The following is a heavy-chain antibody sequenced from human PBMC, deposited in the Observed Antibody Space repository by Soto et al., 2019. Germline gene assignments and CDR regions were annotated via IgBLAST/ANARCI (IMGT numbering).Heavy chain of an antibody. V-gene: IGHV1-3*01. Sequence: QVQLVQSGAEVKKPGASVKVSCKASGYTFTSYAMHWVRQAPGQRLEWMGWINAGNGNTKYSQKLQGRVTMTTDTSTSTAYMELRSLRSDDTAVYYCARGGHYDLWSGSRPLDYWGQGTLVTVSS. CDR1: GYTFTSYA. J-gene: IGHJ4*02. D-gene: IGHD3-3*01. CDR2: INAGNGNT. CDR3: ARGGHYDLWSGSRPLDY.